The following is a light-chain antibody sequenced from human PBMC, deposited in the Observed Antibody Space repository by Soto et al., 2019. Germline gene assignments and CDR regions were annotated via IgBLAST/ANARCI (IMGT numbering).Light chain of an antibody. CDR3: SSYTSSSTRVV. CDR1: NSDVGGYNV. CDR2: DVS. V-gene: IGLV2-14*03. Sequence: QSALTQPASVSGSPGQSITISCTGTNSDVGGYNVVSWYQHHPGKAPKLMIYDVSNRPSGVSNRFSGSKSGNTASLTISGLQAEDEADYYCSSYTSSSTRVVFGGGTKLTVL. J-gene: IGLJ2*01.